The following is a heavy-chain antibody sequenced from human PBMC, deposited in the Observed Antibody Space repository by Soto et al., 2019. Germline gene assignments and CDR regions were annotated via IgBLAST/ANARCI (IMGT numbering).Heavy chain of an antibody. CDR2: IYYSGST. D-gene: IGHD3-16*02. CDR3: ARVVDMITFGGVISDAFDI. J-gene: IGHJ3*02. V-gene: IGHV4-59*01. CDR1: GGSISSYY. Sequence: SPTLSLTCTVSGGSISSYYWSWIRQPPGKGLEWIGYIYYSGSTNYNPSLKSRVTISVDTSKNQFSLKLSSVTAADTAVYYCARVVDMITFGGVISDAFDIWGQGTMVTVSS.